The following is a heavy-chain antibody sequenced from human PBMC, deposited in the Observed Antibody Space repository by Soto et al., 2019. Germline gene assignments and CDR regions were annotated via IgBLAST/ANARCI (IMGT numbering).Heavy chain of an antibody. J-gene: IGHJ6*03. Sequence: QVQLQESGPGLMKPSETLSLTCTVSGASISSHHWSWIRQTPGKGLEWIGYIYYSGSANYNPSLKSRVTFSVDTSKNQVSLKLSSVTAADTGVYYCAAAVPAEYVFPYYYMDVWGKGTTVTVSS. V-gene: IGHV4-59*11. D-gene: IGHD3-16*01. CDR3: AAAVPAEYVFPYYYMDV. CDR2: IYYSGSA. CDR1: GASISSHH.